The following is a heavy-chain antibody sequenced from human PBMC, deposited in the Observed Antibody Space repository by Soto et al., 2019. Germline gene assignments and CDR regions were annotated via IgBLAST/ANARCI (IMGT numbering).Heavy chain of an antibody. CDR2: VHDTGTT. V-gene: IGHV4-39*01. CDR1: GGSVSSGGNY. Sequence: QLQLQESGPGLVKPSETLSLTCAVSGGSVSSGGNYWGWIRQSPGKGLEWIGSVHDTGTTHYNPSLTSRVTISVDTSKNQFSLTVNSVNAADTAVYYCARGLSSPSAAGVWGQGTLVTVSS. D-gene: IGHD6-6*01. CDR3: ARGLSSPSAAGV. J-gene: IGHJ4*02.